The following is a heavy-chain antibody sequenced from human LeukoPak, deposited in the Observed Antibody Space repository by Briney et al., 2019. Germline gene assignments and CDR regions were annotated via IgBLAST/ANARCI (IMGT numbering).Heavy chain of an antibody. D-gene: IGHD6-13*01. J-gene: IGHJ4*02. Sequence: GGSLRLSCAASGFTFSSYWMSWVRQAPGKGLEWVANIKQDGSGKYYVDSVKGRFTISRDNAKNSLYLRMNSLRAEDTAVYYCARDTAAGLYYFDYWGQGTLVTVSS. V-gene: IGHV3-7*01. CDR2: IKQDGSGK. CDR3: ARDTAAGLYYFDY. CDR1: GFTFSSYW.